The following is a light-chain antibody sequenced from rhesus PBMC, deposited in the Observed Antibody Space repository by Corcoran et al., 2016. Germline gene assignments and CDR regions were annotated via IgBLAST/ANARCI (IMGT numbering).Light chain of an antibody. CDR2: RAS. CDR1: QGISSG. J-gene: IGKJ1*01. Sequence: DIQMTQSPSSLSASVGDRVTITCRASQGISSGVAWYQQKPGKAPKFLIYRASSLQSGVPSRFSGSGSGTVFTPTISSQQPEDFATYYCQQYDNAPPTFCQGTKVEIK. V-gene: IGKV1-21*01. CDR3: QQYDNAPPT.